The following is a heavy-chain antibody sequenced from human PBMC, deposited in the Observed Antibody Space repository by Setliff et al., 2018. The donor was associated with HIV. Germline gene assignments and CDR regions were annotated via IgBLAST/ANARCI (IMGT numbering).Heavy chain of an antibody. Sequence: ASETLSLTCTVSGDSISSYYWSWIRQPPGKGLEWIGYIYYSGSTNYNPSLKSRVAMSVDTSRNQFSLKLTSVTAADTAVYYCARRPIKGYGPFDSWGPGTLVTVSS. D-gene: IGHD2-15*01. V-gene: IGHV4-59*08. J-gene: IGHJ4*02. CDR3: ARRPIKGYGPFDS. CDR1: GDSISSYY. CDR2: IYYSGST.